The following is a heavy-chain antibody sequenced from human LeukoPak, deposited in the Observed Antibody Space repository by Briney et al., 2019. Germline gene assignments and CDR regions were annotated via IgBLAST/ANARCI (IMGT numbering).Heavy chain of an antibody. V-gene: IGHV4-59*01. Sequence: TSETLSLTCTVSGGSISSYYWSWIRQPPGKGLEWIGYIYYSGSTNYNPSLKSRVTISVDTPKNQFSLKLSSVTAADTAVYYCARGRRVSWFDPWGQGTLVTVSS. CDR2: IYYSGST. CDR3: ARGRRVSWFDP. D-gene: IGHD2-21*01. CDR1: GGSISSYY. J-gene: IGHJ5*02.